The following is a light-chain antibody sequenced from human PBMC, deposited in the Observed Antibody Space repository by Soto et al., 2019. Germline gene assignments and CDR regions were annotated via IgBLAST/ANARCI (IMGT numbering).Light chain of an antibody. CDR2: DDS. V-gene: IGLV3-21*02. Sequence: SYELTQPPSVSVAPGQTARITCGGNNIGSKSVHWYQQKPGQAPVLVVYDDSDRPSGIPERFSGSNSGNTATLTISRVEAGDEADYYCQVWDGSSDRYVFGTGTKATVL. J-gene: IGLJ1*01. CDR3: QVWDGSSDRYV. CDR1: NIGSKS.